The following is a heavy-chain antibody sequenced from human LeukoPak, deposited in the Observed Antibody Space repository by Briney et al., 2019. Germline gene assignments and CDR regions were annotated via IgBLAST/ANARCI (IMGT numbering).Heavy chain of an antibody. CDR2: ISWDGGST. Sequence: PGGSLRLSCAASGFTFDDYAMHWVRQAPGKGLEWVSLISWDGGSTYYADSVKGRFTISRDNSKNSLYLQMNSLRAEDTALYYCAKDYCTNGVCYVFDYWGQGTLVTVSS. D-gene: IGHD2-8*01. V-gene: IGHV3-43D*04. J-gene: IGHJ4*02. CDR3: AKDYCTNGVCYVFDY. CDR1: GFTFDDYA.